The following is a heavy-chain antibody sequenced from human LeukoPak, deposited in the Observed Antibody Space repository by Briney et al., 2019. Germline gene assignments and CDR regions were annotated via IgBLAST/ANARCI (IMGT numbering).Heavy chain of an antibody. Sequence: PGGSLRLSCAASGFTFSSYEMNWVRQAPGKGLEWVPYISSSGSTIYYADSVKGRFTISRDNAKNSLYLQMNSLRAEDTAVYYCARDGYGSGSHVDYWGQGTLVTVSS. CDR3: ARDGYGSGSHVDY. J-gene: IGHJ4*02. CDR2: ISSSGSTI. D-gene: IGHD3-10*01. V-gene: IGHV3-48*03. CDR1: GFTFSSYE.